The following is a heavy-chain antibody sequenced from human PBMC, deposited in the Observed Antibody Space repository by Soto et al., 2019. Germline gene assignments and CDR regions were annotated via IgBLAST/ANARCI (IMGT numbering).Heavy chain of an antibody. CDR1: GYTFTSYG. CDR2: ISAYNGNT. Sequence: ASVKVSCKASGYTFTSYGISWVRQAPGQGLEWMGWISAYNGNTNYAQKLQGRVTMTTDTSTSTAYMELRSLRSGDTAVYYCARDFRSPHYYDSSGYYGDFDYWGQGNLVTVSS. D-gene: IGHD3-22*01. CDR3: ARDFRSPHYYDSSGYYGDFDY. V-gene: IGHV1-18*01. J-gene: IGHJ4*02.